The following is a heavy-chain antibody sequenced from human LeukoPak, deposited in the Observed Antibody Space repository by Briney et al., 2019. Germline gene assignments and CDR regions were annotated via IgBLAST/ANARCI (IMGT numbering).Heavy chain of an antibody. D-gene: IGHD6-13*01. J-gene: IGHJ4*02. CDR3: ARSRGIAEIE. Sequence: GGSLRLSCAASGFTFSSYWIHWVRQAPGKGLLWVSRITTDVSNTAYADSVKGRFTISRDNAKNTVYLQMNSLRAEDTAVYYCARSRGIAEIEWGQGTLVTVSS. CDR1: GFTFSSYW. V-gene: IGHV3-74*01. CDR2: ITTDVSNT.